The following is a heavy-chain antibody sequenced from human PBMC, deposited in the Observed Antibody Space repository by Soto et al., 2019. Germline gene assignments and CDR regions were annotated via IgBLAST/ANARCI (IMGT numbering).Heavy chain of an antibody. J-gene: IGHJ6*02. CDR1: GFSLSTSGVG. CDR2: IYWDDDK. V-gene: IGHV2-5*02. CDR3: IQSRCGGDCLQSYASHYYYGMDV. Sequence: QITLKESGPPLVKPTQTLTLTCTFSGFSLSTSGVGVGWIRQPPGKALEWLALIYWDDDKRYSPSLRSRLTISKDTSKNQVDLTMTNMDPVDTATYYCIQSRCGGDCLQSYASHYYYGMDVWGQGTTVTVSS. D-gene: IGHD2-21*02.